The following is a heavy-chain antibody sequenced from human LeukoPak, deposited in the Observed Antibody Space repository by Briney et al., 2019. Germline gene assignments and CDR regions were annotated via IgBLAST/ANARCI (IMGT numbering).Heavy chain of an antibody. V-gene: IGHV3-66*01. Sequence: GGSLRLSCAASGFTVSSNYMSWVRQAPGKGLEWVSVIYSGGSTYYADSVKGRFTISRDNPKNTLYLQMNSLRAEDTAVYYCARDRYCTNGVCSYGMDVWGQGTTVTVSS. CDR1: GFTVSSNY. CDR2: IYSGGST. J-gene: IGHJ6*02. CDR3: ARDRYCTNGVCSYGMDV. D-gene: IGHD2-8*01.